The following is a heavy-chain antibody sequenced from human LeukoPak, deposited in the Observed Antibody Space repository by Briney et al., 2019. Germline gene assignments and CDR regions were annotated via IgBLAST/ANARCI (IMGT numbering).Heavy chain of an antibody. V-gene: IGHV3-21*01. J-gene: IGHJ4*02. CDR1: GFTFSSYS. CDR2: ISSSSYI. Sequence: GGSLRLSCAASGFTFSSYSMNWVRQAPGKGLEWVSSISSSSYIYYADSVKGRFTISRDNAKNSLYLQMNSLRAEDTAVYYCARGTLRFLEWCFDYWGQGTLVTVSS. CDR3: ARGTLRFLEWCFDY. D-gene: IGHD3-3*01.